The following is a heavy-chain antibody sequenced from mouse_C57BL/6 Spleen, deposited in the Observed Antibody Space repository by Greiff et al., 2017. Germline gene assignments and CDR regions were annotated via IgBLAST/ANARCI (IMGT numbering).Heavy chain of an antibody. J-gene: IGHJ2*01. V-gene: IGHV1-52*01. CDR2: IDPSDSET. CDR1: GYTFTSYW. Sequence: VQLQQPGAELVRPGSSVKLSCKASGYTFTSYWMHWVKQRPIQGLEWIGNIDPSDSETHYNQKFKDKATLTVDKSSSTAYMQRSSLTSEDSAVYYCAREGDYGSRSYYFDYWGQGTTLTVSS. D-gene: IGHD1-1*01. CDR3: AREGDYGSRSYYFDY.